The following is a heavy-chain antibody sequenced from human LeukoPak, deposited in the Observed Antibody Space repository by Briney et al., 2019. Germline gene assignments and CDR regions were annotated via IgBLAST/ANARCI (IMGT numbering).Heavy chain of an antibody. CDR2: ISGSGGST. J-gene: IGHJ4*02. D-gene: IGHD3-16*01. CDR3: ATAVGGVGPRRVDN. V-gene: IGHV3-23*01. CDR1: GFTFSTYA. Sequence: GGSLRLSCAASGFTFSTYAMSWVRQAPGKGLEWVSAISGSGGSTYYADSVKGRFTISRDNSKNTLYLQMNSLRAEDTAVYYCATAVGGVGPRRVDNWGQGTLVTVSS.